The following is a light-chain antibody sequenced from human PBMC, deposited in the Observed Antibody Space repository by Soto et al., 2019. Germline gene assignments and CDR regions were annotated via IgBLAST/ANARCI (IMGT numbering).Light chain of an antibody. CDR3: AAWDDSLSGYV. CDR1: SSNIGTNY. V-gene: IGLV1-47*01. Sequence: QSVLTQPPSASGTPGQRVTISCSGSSSNIGTNYVYWYQQLPGTAPELLIYRNNQRPSGVPDRFSGSKSGTSASLAISGLRSDDEADYYCAAWDDSLSGYVFGTGTKLTVL. J-gene: IGLJ1*01. CDR2: RNN.